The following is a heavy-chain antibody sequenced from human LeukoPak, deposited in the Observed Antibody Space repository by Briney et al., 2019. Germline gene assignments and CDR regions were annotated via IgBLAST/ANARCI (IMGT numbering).Heavy chain of an antibody. V-gene: IGHV4-4*02. CDR3: ARETDFDY. Sequence: PSGTLSLTRAVSGGSISSSNWWSWVRQPPGKGLEWIGRIYTSGSTNYNPSLKSRVTISVDTSKNQFSLKLSSVTAADTAVYYCARETDFDYWGQGTLVTVSS. CDR2: IYTSGST. J-gene: IGHJ4*02. CDR1: GGSISSSNW.